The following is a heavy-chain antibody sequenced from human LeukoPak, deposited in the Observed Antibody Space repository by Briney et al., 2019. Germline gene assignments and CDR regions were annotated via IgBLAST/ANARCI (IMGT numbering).Heavy chain of an antibody. CDR2: ISAYNGNT. CDR3: ARDYRGQDYYYGMDV. CDR1: GYTFTSYG. D-gene: IGHD5-12*01. J-gene: IGHJ6*02. V-gene: IGHV1-18*01. Sequence: ASVKVSCKASGYTFTSYGICWVRQAPGQGLEWMGWISAYNGNTNYAQKLQGRVTMTTDTSTSTAYMELRSLRSDDTAVYYCARDYRGQDYYYGMDVWGQGTTVTVSS.